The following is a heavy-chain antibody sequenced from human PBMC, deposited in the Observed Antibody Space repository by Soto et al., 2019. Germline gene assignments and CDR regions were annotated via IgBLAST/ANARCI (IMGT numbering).Heavy chain of an antibody. CDR3: ARVVAARPLYFDY. Sequence: PSETLSLTCTVSGGSISRGDYYWSWIRQPPGKGLEWIGYIYYSGSTYYNPSLKSRVTISVDTSKNQFSLKLSSVTAADTAVYYCARVVAARPLYFDYWGQGTLVTVSS. V-gene: IGHV4-30-4*01. J-gene: IGHJ4*02. CDR1: GGSISRGDYY. D-gene: IGHD6-6*01. CDR2: IYYSGST.